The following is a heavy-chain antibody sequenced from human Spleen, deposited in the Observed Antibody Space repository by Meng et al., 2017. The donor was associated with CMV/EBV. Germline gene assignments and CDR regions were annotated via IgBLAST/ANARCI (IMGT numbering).Heavy chain of an antibody. Sequence: FTFSSYAMHWVRQAPGKGLEYVSAISSNGGSTYYADSVKGRFTISRDNSKNTLYLQMGSLRAEDMAVYYCARDSGSSTSSQERAFDYWGQGTLVTVSS. CDR3: ARDSGSSTSSQERAFDY. CDR1: FTFSSYA. J-gene: IGHJ4*02. V-gene: IGHV3-64*02. CDR2: ISSNGGST. D-gene: IGHD2-2*01.